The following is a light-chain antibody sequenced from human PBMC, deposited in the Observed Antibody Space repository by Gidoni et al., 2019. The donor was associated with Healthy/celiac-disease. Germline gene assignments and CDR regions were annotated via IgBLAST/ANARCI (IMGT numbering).Light chain of an antibody. V-gene: IGLV3-1*01. Sequence: SSEPTQPPSVSVSPGQTASITCSGDNLGDKYACWYQQKPGQSPVLVIYQDSKRPSGIPERFSGSNSGNTATLTISGTQAMDEADYYCQAWDSSTAVFGGGTKLTVL. CDR2: QDS. J-gene: IGLJ2*01. CDR3: QAWDSSTAV. CDR1: NLGDKY.